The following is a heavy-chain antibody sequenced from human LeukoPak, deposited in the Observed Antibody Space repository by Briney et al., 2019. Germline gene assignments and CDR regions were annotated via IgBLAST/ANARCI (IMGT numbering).Heavy chain of an antibody. CDR1: GYTFTSYD. CDR3: ARVRPPRYCSGGSCARTGNWFDP. J-gene: IGHJ5*02. Sequence: ASVKVSCTASGYTFTSYDINWVRQATGQGLEWMGWMNPNGGNTGYPQNFQGRVTMPRNTSISTAYMELSSLRSEDTAVYYCARVRPPRYCSGGSCARTGNWFDPWGQGTLVTVSS. V-gene: IGHV1-8*01. D-gene: IGHD2-15*01. CDR2: MNPNGGNT.